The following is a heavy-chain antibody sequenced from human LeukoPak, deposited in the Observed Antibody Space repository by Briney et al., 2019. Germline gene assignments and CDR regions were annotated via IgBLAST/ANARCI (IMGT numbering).Heavy chain of an antibody. CDR3: ARERVGSDYYGLDV. V-gene: IGHV3-74*01. J-gene: IGHJ6*02. CDR2: INTDGSST. D-gene: IGHD6-25*01. Sequence: GGSLRLSCAASGLIFSTYWMHCVRQAPGKGLVWVSRINTDGSSTAYAASVKGRFTISRDNTKNILYLQMNSLRAEDTALYYCARERVGSDYYGLDVWGQGTTVSVSS. CDR1: GLIFSTYW.